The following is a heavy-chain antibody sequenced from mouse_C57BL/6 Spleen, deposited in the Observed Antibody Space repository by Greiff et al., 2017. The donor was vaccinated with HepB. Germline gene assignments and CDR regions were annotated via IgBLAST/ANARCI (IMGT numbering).Heavy chain of an antibody. V-gene: IGHV1-69*01. CDR1: GYTFTSYW. D-gene: IGHD2-3*01. CDR3: AKGYDGYSYYFDY. CDR2: IDPSDSYT. Sequence: QVQLQQPGAELVMPGASVKLSCKASGYTFTSYWMHWVKQRPGQGLEWIGEIDPSDSYTNYNQKFKGKSTLTVDKSSSTAYMQLSSLTSEDSAVYDCAKGYDGYSYYFDYWGQGTTFTVSS. J-gene: IGHJ2*01.